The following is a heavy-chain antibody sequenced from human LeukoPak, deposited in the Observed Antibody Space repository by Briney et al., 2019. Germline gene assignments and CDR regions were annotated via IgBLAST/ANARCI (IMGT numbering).Heavy chain of an antibody. CDR1: GFSFSSYA. D-gene: IGHD3-10*01. Sequence: GGSLRLSCAASGFSFSSYAMHWVRQAPGKGLEWVAVISYDGSNKYYADSVKGRFTISRDNARNSVYLQMDNLRTEDTGVYYCARDEIGGFFDYWGQGIQVTVSS. CDR3: ARDEIGGFFDY. V-gene: IGHV3-30*03. CDR2: ISYDGSNK. J-gene: IGHJ4*02.